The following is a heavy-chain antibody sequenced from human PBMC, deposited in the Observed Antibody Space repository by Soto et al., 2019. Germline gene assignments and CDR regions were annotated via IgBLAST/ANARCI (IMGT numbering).Heavy chain of an antibody. V-gene: IGHV4-38-2*02. CDR3: ARDFFGNQYFDY. J-gene: IGHJ4*02. CDR1: GYSISSGDQ. CDR2: IYHSGTT. Sequence: SETLSLTCDVSGYSISSGDQWGWIRQPPGKGLEWIGNIYHSGTTSYNPSLKSRVTVSVDTSKNQISLNLTAVTAADTAIYYCARDFFGNQYFDYWGQGILVTVSS. D-gene: IGHD2-2*01.